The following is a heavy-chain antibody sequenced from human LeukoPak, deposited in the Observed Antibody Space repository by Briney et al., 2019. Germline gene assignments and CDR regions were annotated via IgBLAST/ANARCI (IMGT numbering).Heavy chain of an antibody. D-gene: IGHD3-22*01. J-gene: IGHJ4*02. CDR1: GYTFTSYA. V-gene: IGHV7-4-1*02. CDR3: ARALPTYYYDSSGYYDY. CDR2: ITTSTGNP. Sequence: ASVTVSCTASGYTFTSYAMNWVRQAPKHGLECMGWITTSTGNPTYAQGFAGRFVFSLDTSVSTAYLQISSLKAEDTAVYYCARALPTYYYDSSGYYDYWGQGTLVTVSS.